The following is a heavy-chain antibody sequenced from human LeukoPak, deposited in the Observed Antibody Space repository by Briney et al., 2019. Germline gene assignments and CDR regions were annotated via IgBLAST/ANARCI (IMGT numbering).Heavy chain of an antibody. CDR1: GGSISSYY. D-gene: IGHD1-14*01. CDR2: IYYSGST. Sequence: SETLSLTCTVSGGSISSYYWSWIRQPPGKGLEWIGYIYYSGSTNYNPPLKSRVTISVDTSKNQFSLKLSSVTAADTAVYYCARGCPEQYYYYYYMDVWGKGTTVTVSS. J-gene: IGHJ6*03. CDR3: ARGCPEQYYYYYYMDV. V-gene: IGHV4-59*01.